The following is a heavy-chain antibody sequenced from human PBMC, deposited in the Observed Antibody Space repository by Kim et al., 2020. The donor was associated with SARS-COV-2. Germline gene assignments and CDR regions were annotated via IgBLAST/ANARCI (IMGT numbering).Heavy chain of an antibody. V-gene: IGHV3-23*01. J-gene: IGHJ5*02. Sequence: GGSLRLSCAASGFTFSSYAMSWVRQAPGKGLEWVSAISGSGGSTYYADSVKGRFTISRDNSKNTLYLQMNSLRAEDTAVYYCAKSLGYYGSGSYYFLRRFDPWGQGTLVTVSS. CDR2: ISGSGGST. CDR3: AKSLGYYGSGSYYFLRRFDP. D-gene: IGHD3-10*01. CDR1: GFTFSSYA.